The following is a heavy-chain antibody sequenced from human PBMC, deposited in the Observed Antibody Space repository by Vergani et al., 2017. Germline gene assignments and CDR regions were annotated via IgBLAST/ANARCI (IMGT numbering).Heavy chain of an antibody. D-gene: IGHD5-24*01. CDR1: GFTFSSYA. V-gene: IGHV3-30-3*01. J-gene: IGHJ4*02. CDR2: ISYDGSNK. Sequence: QVQLVESGGGVVQPGRSLRLSCAASGFTFSSYAMHWVRQAPGKGLEWVAVISYDGSNKYYADSVKGRFTISRDNSKNTLYLQMNSLRAEDTAVYYCAGDGGMATITYYWGQGTLVTVSS. CDR3: AGDGGMATITYY.